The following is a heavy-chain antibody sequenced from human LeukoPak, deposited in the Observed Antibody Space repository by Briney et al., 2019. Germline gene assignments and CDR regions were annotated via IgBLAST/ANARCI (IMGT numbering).Heavy chain of an antibody. CDR1: VYTFTRYY. Sequence: ASVKVSCKASVYTFTRYYIHCVRQTPGQGLECRGIINPSGGRTRYAQKIQGRDTMTRDTSISTVYMELSRLRSDDTAVYYCARGGYGGNVLQDYMDVWGKGTTVTVSS. CDR3: ARGGYGGNVLQDYMDV. V-gene: IGHV1-46*01. D-gene: IGHD4-23*01. CDR2: INPSGGRT. J-gene: IGHJ6*03.